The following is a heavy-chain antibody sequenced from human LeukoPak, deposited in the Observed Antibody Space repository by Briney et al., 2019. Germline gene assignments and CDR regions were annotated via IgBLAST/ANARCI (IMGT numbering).Heavy chain of an antibody. CDR2: INYSETT. Sequence: SETLSLTCTVSGGSISTYSCSWIRQPPGKGLGWIGFINYSETTNYNPSLKSRVTISIDTSKNQFSLKLTSVTAADTAVYYCARGRDYWGQGTLVTVSS. CDR3: ARGRDY. V-gene: IGHV4-59*01. J-gene: IGHJ4*02. CDR1: GGSISTYS.